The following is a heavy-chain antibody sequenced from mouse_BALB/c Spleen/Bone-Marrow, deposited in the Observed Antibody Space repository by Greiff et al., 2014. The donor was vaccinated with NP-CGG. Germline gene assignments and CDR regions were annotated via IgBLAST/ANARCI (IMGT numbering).Heavy chain of an antibody. CDR3: ARGFDY. Sequence: GAELVKPGASVKLSCKASGYTFTNYWMHWVKQRPGQGLEWIGEINPSNGRTNYNEKFKSKATLTVDKSSSTAYMQLGSLTSEDSAVYYCARGFDYWGQGTTLTVSS. CDR1: GYTFTNYW. CDR2: INPSNGRT. J-gene: IGHJ2*01. V-gene: IGHV1S81*02.